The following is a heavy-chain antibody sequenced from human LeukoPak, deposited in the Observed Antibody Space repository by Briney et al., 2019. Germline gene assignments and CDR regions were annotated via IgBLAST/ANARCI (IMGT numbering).Heavy chain of an antibody. CDR3: AKDSSGWSGDHFDY. CDR2: ISWNSGSI. Sequence: GRSLRLSCAASGFTFDDYAMHWVRQAPGKGLEWVSGISWNSGSIGYADSVKGRFTISRDNAKNSLYLQMNSLRAEDMALYYCAKDSSGWSGDHFDYWGQGTLVTVSS. V-gene: IGHV3-9*03. D-gene: IGHD6-19*01. CDR1: GFTFDDYA. J-gene: IGHJ4*02.